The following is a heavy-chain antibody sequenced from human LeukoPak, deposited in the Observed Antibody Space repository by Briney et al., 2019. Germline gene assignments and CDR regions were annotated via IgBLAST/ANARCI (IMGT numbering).Heavy chain of an antibody. V-gene: IGHV3-74*01. D-gene: IGHD1-26*01. Sequence: PGGSPRLSCAASGFTFSSYWMHWVRQGPGKGLVWVSRIYSDGSRTTYADSVKGRFTISGDNAKNTLYLQMNSLRAEDTAVYYCARSGRGGAFDIWGHGTMVTVSS. CDR1: GFTFSSYW. CDR2: IYSDGSRT. CDR3: ARSGRGGAFDI. J-gene: IGHJ3*02.